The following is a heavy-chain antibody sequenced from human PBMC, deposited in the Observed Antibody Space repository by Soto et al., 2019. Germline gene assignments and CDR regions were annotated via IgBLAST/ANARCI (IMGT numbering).Heavy chain of an antibody. V-gene: IGHV4-59*01. CDR1: GGSISSYY. D-gene: IGHD1-1*01. Sequence: SETLSLTCTVSGGSISSYYWSWIRQPPGKGLEWIGYIYYSGSTNYNPSLKSRVTISVDTSKNQFSLKLSSVTAADTAVYYCARAIQIERGERRYYYYYYGMDVWGQGTTVTVS. CDR3: ARAIQIERGERRYYYYYYGMDV. J-gene: IGHJ6*02. CDR2: IYYSGST.